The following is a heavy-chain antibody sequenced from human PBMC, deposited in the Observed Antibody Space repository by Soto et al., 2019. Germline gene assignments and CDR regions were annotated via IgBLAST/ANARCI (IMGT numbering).Heavy chain of an antibody. CDR3: ARDFPDYDILTRINWFDP. Sequence: ASVKVSCKASGYAFTSYGISWVQQAPGQGLEWMGWISAYNGNTNYAQKLQGRVTMTTDTSTSTAYMELRSLRSDDTAVYYCARDFPDYDILTRINWFDPWGQGTLVTVSS. CDR2: ISAYNGNT. CDR1: GYAFTSYG. J-gene: IGHJ5*02. D-gene: IGHD3-9*01. V-gene: IGHV1-18*01.